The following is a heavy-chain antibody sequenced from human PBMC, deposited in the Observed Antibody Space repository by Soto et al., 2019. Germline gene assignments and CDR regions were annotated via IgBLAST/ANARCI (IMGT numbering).Heavy chain of an antibody. D-gene: IGHD3-10*01. V-gene: IGHV3-30*18. CDR2: ISYDGSNK. Sequence: GGSLRLSCAVSGFTFSSYGMHWVRQSPGKGLEWVAVISYDGSNKYYADSVKGRFTISRDSSKNTLYLQMNSLRAEDTAVYYCAKGEYYYGSGSPYYGMDVWGQGTTVTVSS. CDR1: GFTFSSYG. J-gene: IGHJ6*02. CDR3: AKGEYYYGSGSPYYGMDV.